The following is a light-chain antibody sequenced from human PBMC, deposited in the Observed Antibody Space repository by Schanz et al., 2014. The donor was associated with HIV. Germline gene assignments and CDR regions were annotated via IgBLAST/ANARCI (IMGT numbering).Light chain of an antibody. V-gene: IGKV3-20*01. Sequence: EIVLTQSPGTLSLSPGERATLSCRASQSVSSNYLAWYQQKPGQAPRLLIYGASSRATGIPDRFSGSGSGTDFTLTISRLEPEDFAVYYCQQDGSSFGPGTKVEIK. CDR2: GAS. J-gene: IGKJ3*01. CDR1: QSVSSNY. CDR3: QQDGSS.